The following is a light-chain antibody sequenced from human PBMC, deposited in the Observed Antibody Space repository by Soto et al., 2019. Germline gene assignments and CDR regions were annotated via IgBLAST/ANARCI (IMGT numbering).Light chain of an antibody. Sequence: EIVMTQSPATLSVSPGERATLSCRASQSVSSNLAWYQQKPGQAPRLLIYGASTRATGIPARFSGSGSGTEFTLTISSLQSEDSAVYYCQQYNNWPPYTFGQGTELEIK. CDR1: QSVSSN. V-gene: IGKV3-15*01. CDR2: GAS. CDR3: QQYNNWPPYT. J-gene: IGKJ2*01.